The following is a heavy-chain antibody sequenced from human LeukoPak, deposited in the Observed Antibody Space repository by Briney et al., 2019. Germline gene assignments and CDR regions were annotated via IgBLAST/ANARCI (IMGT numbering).Heavy chain of an antibody. V-gene: IGHV4-31*03. CDR3: ARHGRDWGFLPPVRASDAFDI. CDR2: IYYSGST. D-gene: IGHD7-27*01. J-gene: IGHJ3*02. Sequence: PSQTLSLTCTVSGGSISSGGYYWSWIRQHPGKGLEWIGYIYYSGSTYYNPSLRSRVTISVDTSKNQFSLKLSSVTAADTAVYYCARHGRDWGFLPPVRASDAFDIWGQGTMVTVSS. CDR1: GGSISSGGYY.